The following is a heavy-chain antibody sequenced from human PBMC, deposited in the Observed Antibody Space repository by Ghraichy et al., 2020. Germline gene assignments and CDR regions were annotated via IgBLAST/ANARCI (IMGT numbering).Heavy chain of an antibody. CDR1: GGSLSSYY. CDR2: VGHTGDT. D-gene: IGHD4-11*01. V-gene: IGHV4-4*08. Sequence: SETLSLTCAVSGGSLSSYYWSWIRQSPGKGLEWIGSVGHTGDTHYNPSLEGRVTISVDTSRTQFALKVTSVTATDTAVYYCARAIVTGYNWFDKWGPGTLVTVSS. J-gene: IGHJ5*02. CDR3: ARAIVTGYNWFDK.